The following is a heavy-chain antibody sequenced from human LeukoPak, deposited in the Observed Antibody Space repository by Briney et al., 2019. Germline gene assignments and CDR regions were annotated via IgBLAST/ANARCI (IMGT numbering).Heavy chain of an antibody. CDR2: IIPIFGTA. Sequence: SVKVSCKASRGTFSSYAISWVRQAPGQGLEWMGGIIPIFGTANYAQKFQGRVTITADKSTSTAYMELSSLRSEDTAVYYCARDRSITMVRGGNYYYGMDVWGKGTTVTVSS. CDR3: ARDRSITMVRGGNYYYGMDV. D-gene: IGHD3-10*01. CDR1: RGTFSSYA. J-gene: IGHJ6*04. V-gene: IGHV1-69*06.